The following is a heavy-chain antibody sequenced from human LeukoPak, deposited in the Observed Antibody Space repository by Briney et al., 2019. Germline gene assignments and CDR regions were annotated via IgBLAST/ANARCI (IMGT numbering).Heavy chain of an antibody. V-gene: IGHV3-23*01. Sequence: GSLRLSCAASGFTFSSYAMSWVRQAPGKGREWVSAISGSGGSTYYADSVKGRFTISRDNSKNTLYLQMNSLRAEDTAVYYCAKIIVVVPAAAYRDDYWGQGTLVTVSS. CDR1: GFTFSSYA. J-gene: IGHJ4*02. CDR3: AKIIVVVPAAAYRDDY. D-gene: IGHD2-2*01. CDR2: ISGSGGST.